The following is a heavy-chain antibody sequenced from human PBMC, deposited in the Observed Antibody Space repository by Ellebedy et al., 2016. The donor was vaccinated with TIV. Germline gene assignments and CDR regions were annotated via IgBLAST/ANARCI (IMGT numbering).Heavy chain of an antibody. J-gene: IGHJ4*02. CDR2: IYYSGST. Sequence: SETLSLTXTVSGCSISSGDFYLSWIRQSPGKGLEWIGYIYYSGSTYYNPSLKSRVTISQDTSKNQLSLSLRSVTAADTAVYYCARETYGDFGLFDYWGQGNLVTVSS. CDR3: ARETYGDFGLFDY. V-gene: IGHV4-30-4*01. D-gene: IGHD4-17*01. CDR1: GCSISSGDFY.